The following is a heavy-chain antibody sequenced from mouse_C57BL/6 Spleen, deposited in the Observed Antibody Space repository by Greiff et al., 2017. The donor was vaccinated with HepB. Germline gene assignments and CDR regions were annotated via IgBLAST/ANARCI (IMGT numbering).Heavy chain of an antibody. J-gene: IGHJ3*01. Sequence: VQLKESGGGLVQPGGSMKLSCVASGFTFSNYWMNWVRQSPEKGLEWVAQIRLKSDNYATHYAESVKGRFTISRDDSKSSVYLQMNNLRAEDTGIYYCTDRWFAYWGQGTLVTVSA. CDR1: GFTFSNYW. V-gene: IGHV6-3*01. CDR3: TDRWFAY. CDR2: IRLKSDNYAT.